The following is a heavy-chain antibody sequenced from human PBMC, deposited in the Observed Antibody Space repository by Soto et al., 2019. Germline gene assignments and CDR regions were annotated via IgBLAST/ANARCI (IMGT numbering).Heavy chain of an antibody. CDR1: GFTFSSYA. Sequence: QVQLVESGGGVVKPGRSLRLSCAASGFTFSSYAMHWVRQAPGKGLEWVAVISYDGSNKYYADSVKGRFTISRDNSKTTLDLQMNSRRAEDTAVYYCARTRRGYYFVSPLPQHWGQGTLVTVSS. V-gene: IGHV3-30-3*01. D-gene: IGHD3-10*01. J-gene: IGHJ1*01. CDR2: ISYDGSNK. CDR3: ARTRRGYYFVSPLPQH.